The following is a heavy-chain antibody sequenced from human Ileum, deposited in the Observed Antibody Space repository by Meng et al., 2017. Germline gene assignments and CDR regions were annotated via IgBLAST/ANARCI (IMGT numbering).Heavy chain of an antibody. CDR3: ARGQGSGSYYVWFDP. CDR1: GYNFTSYD. D-gene: IGHD1-26*01. CDR2: MNPNSSNT. J-gene: IGHJ5*02. Sequence: QVALVQSGAEVTKPGAPVKVSCKASGYNFTSYDINWVRQATGQGLEWMGWMNPNSSNTGYAQKFQGRVTIARNTSISTAYMELSSLRSEDTAVYYCARGQGSGSYYVWFDPWGQGTLVTVSS. V-gene: IGHV1-8*01.